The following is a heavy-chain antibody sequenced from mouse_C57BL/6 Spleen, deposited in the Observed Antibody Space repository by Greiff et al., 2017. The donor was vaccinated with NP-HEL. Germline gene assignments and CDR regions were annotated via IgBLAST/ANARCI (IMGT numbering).Heavy chain of an antibody. CDR3: ARGLKDWYFDV. CDR1: GYTFTSYW. J-gene: IGHJ1*03. D-gene: IGHD1-3*01. V-gene: IGHV1-52*01. Sequence: QVQLQQPGAELVRPGSSVKLSCKASGYTFTSYWMHWVKQRPIQGLEWIGNIDPSDSDTHYNQKFKDKATLTVDKSSSTAYMQLSSLTSEDSAVYYCARGLKDWYFDVWGTGTTVTVSS. CDR2: IDPSDSDT.